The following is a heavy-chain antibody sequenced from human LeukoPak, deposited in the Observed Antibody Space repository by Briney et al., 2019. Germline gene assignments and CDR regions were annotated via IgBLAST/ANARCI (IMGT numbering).Heavy chain of an antibody. Sequence: GGSLRLSCAASGFTFSSYAMSWVRQAPGKGLEWVSAISGSGGSTYYADSVKGRFTISRDNSKNTLYLQMNGLRAEDTAVYYCAKDWGRSGYYPYWGQGTLVTVSS. CDR1: GFTFSSYA. D-gene: IGHD3-22*01. V-gene: IGHV3-23*01. CDR3: AKDWGRSGYYPY. J-gene: IGHJ4*02. CDR2: ISGSGGST.